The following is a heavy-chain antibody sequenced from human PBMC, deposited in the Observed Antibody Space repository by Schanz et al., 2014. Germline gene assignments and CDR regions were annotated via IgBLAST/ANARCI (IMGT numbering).Heavy chain of an antibody. D-gene: IGHD3-10*01. V-gene: IGHV3-30-3*01. Sequence: VHLEESGGGVVQPGRSLRLSCAASGFTFHTYDMHWVRQAPGKGLEWVAQISHDGHRDFYADSVKGRFTVSRDNSKNALYLQMDSLRAEDTAVYYCAKDQGSYGSGSYSYFDYWGQGTLVTVSS. CDR3: AKDQGSYGSGSYSYFDY. CDR2: ISHDGHRD. J-gene: IGHJ4*02. CDR1: GFTFHTYD.